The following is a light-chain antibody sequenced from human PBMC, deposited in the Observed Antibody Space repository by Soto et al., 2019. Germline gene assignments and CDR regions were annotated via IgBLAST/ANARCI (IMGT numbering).Light chain of an antibody. CDR3: QQYGSSPPT. J-gene: IGKJ1*01. V-gene: IGKV3-20*01. CDR1: QSVSNNY. Sequence: IVWTQSPGTMSLSPGERATLSCRASQSVSNNYLAWYQQKPGQAPRLLIYGASSRATGTPDRFSGSASGTDGTITINRLETEDGSLYYCQQYGSSPPTFGQGTKVDIK. CDR2: GAS.